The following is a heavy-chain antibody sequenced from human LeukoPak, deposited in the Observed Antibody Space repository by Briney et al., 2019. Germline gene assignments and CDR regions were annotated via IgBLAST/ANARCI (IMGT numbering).Heavy chain of an antibody. Sequence: SETLSLTCTVSGGSISTYYWSWIRQPPGKGLEWIGYIYYSGTTNYNPSLKSRVTISVDTSKNQFSLKLSSVTAADTALYYRARDVAAAHDYWGQGTLVTVSS. V-gene: IGHV4-59*01. J-gene: IGHJ4*02. CDR1: GGSISTYY. CDR2: IYYSGTT. CDR3: ARDVAAAHDY. D-gene: IGHD6-13*01.